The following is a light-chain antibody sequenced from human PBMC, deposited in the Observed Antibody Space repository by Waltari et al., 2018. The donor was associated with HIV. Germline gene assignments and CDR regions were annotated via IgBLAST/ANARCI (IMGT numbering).Light chain of an antibody. CDR2: YDD. J-gene: IGLJ2*01. V-gene: IGLV1-36*01. Sequence: QSVLTQPPSVSEAPRQRVTIPCSGSSSNIGNNAVNWYQQLPGKAPKLLIYYDDLLPSGVSDRFSGSKSGTSASLAISGLQSEDEADYYCAAWDDSLNGPGVFGGGTKLTVL. CDR1: SSNIGNNA. CDR3: AAWDDSLNGPGV.